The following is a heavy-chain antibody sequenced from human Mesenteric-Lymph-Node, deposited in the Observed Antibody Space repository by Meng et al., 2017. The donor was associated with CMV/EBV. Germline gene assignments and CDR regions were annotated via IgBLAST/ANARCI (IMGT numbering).Heavy chain of an antibody. J-gene: IGHJ2*01. CDR1: FTFSGYA. D-gene: IGHD1-26*01. CDR3: ARGSSFRGDWYFDL. Sequence: FTFSGYAMHWVRQASGKGLEWVGRIRSKANSYATAYAASVKGRFTISRDDSKNTAYLQMNSLKTEDTAVYYCARGSSFRGDWYFDLWGRGTLVTVSS. V-gene: IGHV3-73*01. CDR2: IRSKANSYAT.